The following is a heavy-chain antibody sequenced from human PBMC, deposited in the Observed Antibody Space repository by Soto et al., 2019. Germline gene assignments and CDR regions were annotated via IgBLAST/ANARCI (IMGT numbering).Heavy chain of an antibody. CDR2: ISYDGSNK. Sequence: QVQLVESGGGVVQPGRSLRLSCAASGFTGSSYAMHWVRQAPCKGLEWVAVISYDGSNKYYADSVKGRFTISRDNSKNTLYLQMNSLRAEDTAVYYCARDGRFDQYYFDYWGQGTLVTVSS. CDR3: ARDGRFDQYYFDY. CDR1: GFTGSSYA. D-gene: IGHD2-2*01. J-gene: IGHJ4*02. V-gene: IGHV3-30-3*01.